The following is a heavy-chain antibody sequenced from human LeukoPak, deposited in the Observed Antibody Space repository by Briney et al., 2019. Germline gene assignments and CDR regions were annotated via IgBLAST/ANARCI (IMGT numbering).Heavy chain of an antibody. D-gene: IGHD5-12*01. CDR3: ARGPYSGYDYIFDY. CDR1: GFTFSSYS. J-gene: IGHJ4*02. CDR2: ISSSSSYI. V-gene: IGHV3-21*01. Sequence: PGGSLRLSCAASGFTFSSYSMNWVRQAPGKGLEWVSSISSSSSYIYYADSVKGRFTISRDNSKNTLYLQMNSLRAEDTAVYYCARGPYSGYDYIFDYWGQGTLVTVSS.